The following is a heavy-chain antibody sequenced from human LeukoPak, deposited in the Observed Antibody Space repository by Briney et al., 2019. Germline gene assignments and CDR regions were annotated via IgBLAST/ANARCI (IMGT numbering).Heavy chain of an antibody. CDR3: ERDGPIPYSGSLDY. J-gene: IGHJ4*02. V-gene: IGHV3-53*01. CDR2: IYSGGST. Sequence: SGGSLRLSCAASGFTVSSNYMSWVRQAPGKGLEWVSVIYSGGSTYYADSVKGRFTISRDNSKNTLYLQMNSLRAEDTAVYYCERDGPIPYSGSLDYWGQGTLVTVSS. D-gene: IGHD1-26*01. CDR1: GFTVSSNY.